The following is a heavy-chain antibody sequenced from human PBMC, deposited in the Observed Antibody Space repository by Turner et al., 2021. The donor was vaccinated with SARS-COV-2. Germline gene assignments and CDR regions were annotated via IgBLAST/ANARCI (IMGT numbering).Heavy chain of an antibody. CDR2: VDPEDGET. J-gene: IGHJ6*02. Sequence: QVQLVQSGAEVKKPGASVKVSCTVSGYTLTDLSMHWVRQAPGKGLEWMGGVDPEDGETIYAQKFQGRVTMTEDTSTDTAYMELSSLRSEDTAVYYCATGVAVTGTPSAYYYYYGMDVWGQGTTVTVSS. CDR3: ATGVAVTGTPSAYYYYYGMDV. V-gene: IGHV1-24*01. CDR1: GYTLTDLS. D-gene: IGHD6-19*01.